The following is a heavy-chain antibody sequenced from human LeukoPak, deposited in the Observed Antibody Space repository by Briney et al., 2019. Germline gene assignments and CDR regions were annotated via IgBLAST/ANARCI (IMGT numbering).Heavy chain of an antibody. D-gene: IGHD3-22*01. CDR2: ISYDGSNK. J-gene: IGHJ4*02. CDR1: GFTFSSYA. CDR3: SRDQYYSDSSGYYHDY. V-gene: IGHV3-30-3*01. Sequence: SGGSLRLSCAASGFTFSSYAMHWVRQAPGKGLEWVAVISYDGSNKYYADSVKGRFTISRDNSKNTLYLQMNSLRAEDTAVYYCSRDQYYSDSSGYYHDYWGQGTRVTVSS.